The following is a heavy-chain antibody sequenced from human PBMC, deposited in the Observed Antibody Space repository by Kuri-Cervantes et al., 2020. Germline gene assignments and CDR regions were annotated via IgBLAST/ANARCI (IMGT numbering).Heavy chain of an antibody. CDR2: ISYDGSNK. D-gene: IGHD3-22*01. CDR3: AKDRVYYYDSSDLYGMDV. V-gene: IGHV3-30*18. Sequence: GESLKISCAASGFTFNSYGMHWVRQAPGKGLEWVAVISYDGSNKYYADSVKGRFTISRDNSKNTLYLQMNSLRAEDTAVYYCAKDRVYYYDSSDLYGMDVWGQGTTVTVSS. CDR1: GFTFNSYG. J-gene: IGHJ6*02.